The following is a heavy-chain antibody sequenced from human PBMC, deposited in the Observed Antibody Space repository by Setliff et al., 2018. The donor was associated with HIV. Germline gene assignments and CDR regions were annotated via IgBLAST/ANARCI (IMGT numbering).Heavy chain of an antibody. J-gene: IGHJ4*02. V-gene: IGHV4-39*01. CDR1: GASISNSNSY. CDR2: IYSSGSP. D-gene: IGHD3-16*02. CDR3: ARGHPWSYQRHFDF. Sequence: SETLSLTCTVYGASISNSNSYWGWIRQPPGKRLEWLGSIYSSGSPSYNPSISSRLTISVDTSKNQFSLKLTSVTAADTAVYYCARGHPWSYQRHFDFWGQGTVVTVSS.